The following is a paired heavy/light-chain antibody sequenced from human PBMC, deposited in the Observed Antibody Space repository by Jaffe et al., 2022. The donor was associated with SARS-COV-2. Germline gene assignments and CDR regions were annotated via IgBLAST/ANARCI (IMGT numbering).Heavy chain of an antibody. V-gene: IGHV3-11*01. J-gene: IGHJ4*02. CDR3: ARGRFGAANDY. Sequence: QVQLVESGGGLVKPGGSLRLSCAASGFTFSDYYMSWIRQAPGKGLEWISSFSSSGNNLYYADSVTGRFTISRDNAKNSLYLQMDSLSAEDTAVYYCARGRFGAANDYWGQGTLVTVSS. CDR1: GFTFSDYY. D-gene: IGHD3-16*01. CDR2: FSSSGNNL.
Light chain of an antibody. CDR3: QQYNSYFHT. CDR1: QSISNW. V-gene: IGKV1-5*03. J-gene: IGKJ2*01. Sequence: DIQMTQSPSTLSASVGDRVTITCRASQSISNWLAWYQQKPGKAPKLLIYKTSSLESGVPSRFSGSGSGTEFTLTISSLQPDDFATYYCQQYNSYFHTFGQGTKLEIK. CDR2: KTS.